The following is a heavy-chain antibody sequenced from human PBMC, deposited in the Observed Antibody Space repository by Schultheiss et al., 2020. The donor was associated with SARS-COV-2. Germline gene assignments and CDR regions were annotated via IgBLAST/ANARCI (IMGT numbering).Heavy chain of an antibody. V-gene: IGHV4-34*01. J-gene: IGHJ5*02. Sequence: GSLRLSCAVYGGSFSGYYWSWIRQPPGKGLEWIGEINHCGSTIYNPSLKCRVTISVDTSKNQFSLNLTSVTAADTAVYYCARQTTVTANWFDPWGQGTLVTVSS. D-gene: IGHD4-11*01. CDR2: INHCGST. CDR1: GGSFSGYY. CDR3: ARQTTVTANWFDP.